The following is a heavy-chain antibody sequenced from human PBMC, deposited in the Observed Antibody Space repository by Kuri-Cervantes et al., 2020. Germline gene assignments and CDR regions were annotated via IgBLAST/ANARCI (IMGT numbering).Heavy chain of an antibody. CDR2: ISGRNTYI. Sequence: GESLKISCAASGFSLRDYAMSWVRQAPGKGLEWVSSISGRNTYIRYADSVAGRFTISRDNDKNSLYLQMNSLRAEDSGVYYCAAWYSSSLSVFDYWGQGTLVTVSS. J-gene: IGHJ4*02. CDR3: AAWYSSSLSVFDY. D-gene: IGHD2-2*01. CDR1: GFSLRDYA. V-gene: IGHV3-21*03.